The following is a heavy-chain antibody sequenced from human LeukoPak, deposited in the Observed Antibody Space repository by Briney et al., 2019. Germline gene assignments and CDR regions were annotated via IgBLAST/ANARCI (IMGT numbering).Heavy chain of an antibody. CDR3: ARVFDNWNYGRYAEYFQH. Sequence: PVASVKVSCTASGYTFTGYHIHWVRQAPGQGLEWMGWINPNSGGTNYAQKFQGRVTMTRDTSISTAYMELTRLRSDDTAVYYCARVFDNWNYGRYAEYFQHWGQGTLVTVSS. V-gene: IGHV1-2*02. J-gene: IGHJ1*01. D-gene: IGHD1-7*01. CDR1: GYTFTGYH. CDR2: INPNSGGT.